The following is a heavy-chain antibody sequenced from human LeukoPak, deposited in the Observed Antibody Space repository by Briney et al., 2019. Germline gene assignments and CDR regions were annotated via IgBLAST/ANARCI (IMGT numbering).Heavy chain of an antibody. V-gene: IGHV4-34*01. CDR3: ARVPTWGLRGCSGYHPIYYFDY. D-gene: IGHD5-12*01. CDR1: GGSFSGYY. J-gene: IGHJ4*02. Sequence: SETLFLTCAVYGGSFSGYYWSWIRQPPGKGLEGIGDINHSGSTNYNPSLKSRVTISVDTSKNQFSLKLSSVTAADTAVYYCARVPTWGLRGCSGYHPIYYFDYWGQGTLVTVSS. CDR2: INHSGST.